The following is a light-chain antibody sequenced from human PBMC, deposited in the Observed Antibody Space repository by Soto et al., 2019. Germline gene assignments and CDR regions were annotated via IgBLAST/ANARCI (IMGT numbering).Light chain of an antibody. CDR3: QQYNTYPET. V-gene: IGKV3-15*01. CDR1: QSVTTN. J-gene: IGKJ1*01. CDR2: GAS. Sequence: EVVMTQSPATLSVSPGERATLYCRAGQSVTTNMAWYQQKPGQAPRLLIYGASTRATGIPARFSGSGSGTDFTLTISSLQPDDFATYYCQQYNTYPETFGQGTKVDIK.